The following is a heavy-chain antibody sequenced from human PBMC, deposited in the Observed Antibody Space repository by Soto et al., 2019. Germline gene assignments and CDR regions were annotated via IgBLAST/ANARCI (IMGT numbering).Heavy chain of an antibody. Sequence: QVQLVESGGGVVQPGRSLRLSCAASGFTFSSYAMHWVRQAPGKGLEWVAVISYDGSNKYYADSVKGRFTISRDNSKNTRYLQMSSLRDEDTAVYYCARDPVAYCGCDCRTFDYWGQGTLVTVSS. J-gene: IGHJ4*02. CDR2: ISYDGSNK. V-gene: IGHV3-30-3*01. CDR1: GFTFSSYA. D-gene: IGHD2-21*02. CDR3: ARDPVAYCGCDCRTFDY.